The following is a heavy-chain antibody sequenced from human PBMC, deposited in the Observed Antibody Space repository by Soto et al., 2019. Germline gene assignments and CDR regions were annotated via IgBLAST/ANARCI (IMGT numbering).Heavy chain of an antibody. V-gene: IGHV4-30-4*01. Sequence: QVQLQESGPGLVKPSQTLSLTCTVFGGSISSGAYYWSWVRQPPGKGLEWIGYIYDTGTTYDNPSLKSRVTSSVDTSKNQCSLKLSSVTAADTAVYYCAREWEHDAFDIWGQGTMVTVSA. J-gene: IGHJ3*02. CDR1: GGSISSGAYY. CDR3: AREWEHDAFDI. CDR2: IYDTGTT. D-gene: IGHD1-26*01.